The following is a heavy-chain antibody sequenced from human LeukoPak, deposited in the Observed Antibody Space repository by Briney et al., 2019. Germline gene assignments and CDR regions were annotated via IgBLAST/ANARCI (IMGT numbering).Heavy chain of an antibody. CDR1: GGSFSGYY. V-gene: IGHV4-34*01. CDR2: INHSGST. Sequence: MASETLSLTCAVYGGSFSGYYWSWIRQPPGKGLEWIGEINHSGSTNYNPSLKSRVTISVDTSKNQFSLKLSSVTAADTAEYYCASIEMATITGDPYYFDYWGQGTLVTVSS. D-gene: IGHD5-24*01. J-gene: IGHJ4*02. CDR3: ASIEMATITGDPYYFDY.